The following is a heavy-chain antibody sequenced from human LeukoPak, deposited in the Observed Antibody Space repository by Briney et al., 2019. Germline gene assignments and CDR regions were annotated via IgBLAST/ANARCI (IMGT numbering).Heavy chain of an antibody. CDR2: IYSGGST. V-gene: IGHV3-53*04. Sequence: GGSQRLSCAASGFTVSSNSKSWVSQAPGKGLEWVSAIYSGGSTYYADSVKGRFTISRHNSKNALYLQMNSLRAEDTAVYYCARAREWLKSSLSYYGMCVWGKGITVTVAS. D-gene: IGHD3-3*01. CDR1: GFTVSSNS. CDR3: ARAREWLKSSLSYYGMCV. J-gene: IGHJ6*04.